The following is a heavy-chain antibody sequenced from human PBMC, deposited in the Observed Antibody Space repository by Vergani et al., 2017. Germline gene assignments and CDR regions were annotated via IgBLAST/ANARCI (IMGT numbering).Heavy chain of an antibody. CDR1: GFSFNTYG. V-gene: IGHV3-30*02. J-gene: IGHJ4*02. CDR2: IGYDGRIK. D-gene: IGHD4-17*01. Sequence: QVQLVETWGGVVQPGGSLRLYCATSGFSFNTYGAHWVRQAPGKGLEWVAFIGYDGRIKYNVDSVKGRFTISRDTSKKTLSLQMRSLRADDTAVYYCAKDGRENSDYGYFDYWGQGTLVTVSS. CDR3: AKDGRENSDYGYFDY.